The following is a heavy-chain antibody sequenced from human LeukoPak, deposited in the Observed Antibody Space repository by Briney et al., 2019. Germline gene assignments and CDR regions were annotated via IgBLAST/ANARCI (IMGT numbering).Heavy chain of an antibody. V-gene: IGHV4-59*01. CDR2: IHYSGST. CDR1: GGSISSYY. CDR3: ARDLGQQLGGSWFDP. Sequence: SETLSLTCTVSGGSISSYYWSWIRQPPGKGLEWIGYIHYSGSTNYNPSLKSRVTISVDTSKNQFSLKLSSVTAADTAVYYCARDLGQQLGGSWFDPWGQGTLVTVSS. J-gene: IGHJ5*02. D-gene: IGHD6-13*01.